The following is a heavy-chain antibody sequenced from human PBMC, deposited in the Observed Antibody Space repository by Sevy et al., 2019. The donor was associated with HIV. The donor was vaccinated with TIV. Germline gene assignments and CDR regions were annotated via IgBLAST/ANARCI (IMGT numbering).Heavy chain of an antibody. J-gene: IGHJ4*02. Sequence: GGSRRLSCAASGFTFSSYGMHWVRQAPGKGLEWVAVISYDGSNKYYADSVKGRFTISRDNSKNTLYLQMNSLRAEDTAVYYCAKGDGYSYGPGGYWGQGTLVTVSS. CDR2: ISYDGSNK. CDR3: AKGDGYSYGPGGY. V-gene: IGHV3-30*18. CDR1: GFTFSSYG. D-gene: IGHD5-18*01.